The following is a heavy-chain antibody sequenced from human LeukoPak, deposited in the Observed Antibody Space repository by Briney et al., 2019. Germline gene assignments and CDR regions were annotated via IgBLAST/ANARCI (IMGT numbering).Heavy chain of an antibody. D-gene: IGHD3-3*01. CDR3: ARVLLEWLLDDAFDI. J-gene: IGHJ3*02. V-gene: IGHV4-59*11. CDR2: IYYSGST. CDR1: GGSISSHY. Sequence: SETLSLTCTVSGGSISSHYWSWIRQPPGKGLEWIGYIYYSGSTNYNPSLKSRVTISVDTSKSQFSLKLSSVTAADTAVYYCARVLLEWLLDDAFDIWGQGTMVTVSS.